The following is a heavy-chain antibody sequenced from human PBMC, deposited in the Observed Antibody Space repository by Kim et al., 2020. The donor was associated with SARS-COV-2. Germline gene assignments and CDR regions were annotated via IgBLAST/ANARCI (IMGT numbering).Heavy chain of an antibody. CDR1: GYTFTSYA. CDR3: ARVGEGCSGGSCPYYYYGMDV. V-gene: IGHV7-4-1*02. D-gene: IGHD2-15*01. Sequence: ASVKVSCKASGYTFTSYAMNWVRQAPGQGLEWMGWINTNTGNPTYAQGFTGRFVFSLDTSVSTAYLQISSLKAEDTAVYYCARVGEGCSGGSCPYYYYGMDVWGQGTTVTVSS. CDR2: INTNTGNP. J-gene: IGHJ6*02.